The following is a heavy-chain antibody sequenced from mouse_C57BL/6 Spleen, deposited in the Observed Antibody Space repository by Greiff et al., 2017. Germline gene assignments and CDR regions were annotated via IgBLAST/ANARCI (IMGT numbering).Heavy chain of an antibody. CDR1: GFTFSSYA. CDR2: ISDGGSYT. J-gene: IGHJ3*01. CDR3: ARDAYYYGSPFAY. D-gene: IGHD1-1*01. Sequence: EVKLVESGGGLVKPGGSLKLSCAASGFTFSSYAMSWVRQTPEKRLEWVATISDGGSYTYYPDNVKGRFTISRDNAKNNLYLQMSHLKSEDTAMYYCARDAYYYGSPFAYWGQGTLVTVSA. V-gene: IGHV5-4*01.